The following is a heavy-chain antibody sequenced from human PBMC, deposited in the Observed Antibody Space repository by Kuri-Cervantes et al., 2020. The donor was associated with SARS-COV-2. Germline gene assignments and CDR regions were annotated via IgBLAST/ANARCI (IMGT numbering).Heavy chain of an antibody. J-gene: IGHJ4*02. CDR3: AMTVHDFWSGKFDY. CDR2: IYYSGST. D-gene: IGHD3-3*01. Sequence: SETLSLTCTVSGGSISSGGYYWSWIRQPPGRGLEWIGSIYYSGSTYYNPSLKSRVTISVDTSKNQFSLKLSSVTAADTAVYYCAMTVHDFWSGKFDYWGQGTLVTVSS. CDR1: GGSISSGGYY. V-gene: IGHV4-39*07.